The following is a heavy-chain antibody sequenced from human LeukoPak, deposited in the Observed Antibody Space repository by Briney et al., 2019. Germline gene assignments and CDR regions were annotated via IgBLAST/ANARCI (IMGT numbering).Heavy chain of an antibody. Sequence: SETLSLTCTVSGGSISSYYWSWIRQPPGKGLEWIGEINHSGSTNYNPSLKSRVTISVDTSKNQFSLKLSSVTAADTAVYYCARGVYIAAAQFGFWGQGTLVTVSS. CDR3: ARGVYIAAAQFGF. D-gene: IGHD6-13*01. CDR2: INHSGST. CDR1: GGSISSYY. V-gene: IGHV4-34*01. J-gene: IGHJ4*02.